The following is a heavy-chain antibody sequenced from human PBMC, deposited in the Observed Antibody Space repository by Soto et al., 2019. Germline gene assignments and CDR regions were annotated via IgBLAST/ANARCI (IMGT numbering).Heavy chain of an antibody. D-gene: IGHD3-22*01. Sequence: GGVLRLSCAASGFTFSTYSMNWVRQAPGKGLEWVSSISSRYIYYADSVKGRFTLSRDNANKSLYLQMNSLRGEDTAVYYCARGADSSGYLDYFDYWGQGMLVTSP. J-gene: IGHJ4*02. CDR3: ARGADSSGYLDYFDY. V-gene: IGHV3-21*01. CDR2: ISSRYI. CDR1: GFTFSTYS.